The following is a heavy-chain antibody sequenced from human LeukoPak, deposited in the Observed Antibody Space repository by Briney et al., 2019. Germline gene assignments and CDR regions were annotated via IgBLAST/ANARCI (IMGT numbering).Heavy chain of an antibody. CDR2: ISGSGGST. CDR3: AKDRGHYYTYDY. Sequence: GSLRLSCAASGFTFSSYAMSWVRQAPGKGLEWVSVISGSGGSTYYADSVKGRFTISRDNSKNTLSLQMHSLRAEDTAVYYCAKDRGHYYTYDYWGQGTLVTVSS. D-gene: IGHD3-22*01. J-gene: IGHJ4*02. V-gene: IGHV3-23*01. CDR1: GFTFSSYA.